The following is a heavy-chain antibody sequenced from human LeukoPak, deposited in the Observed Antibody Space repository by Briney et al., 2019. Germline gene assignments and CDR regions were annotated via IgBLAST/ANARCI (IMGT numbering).Heavy chain of an antibody. CDR3: ARDYSSGWYRTDYGMDV. CDR1: GFTVSSNY. J-gene: IGHJ6*02. Sequence: GGSLRLSCAACGFTVSSNYISWVRQARGRGVEGVSVIYSGGSTYYADSVKGRFTISRDNSKNTLYLQMNSLRAEDTAVYYCARDYSSGWYRTDYGMDVWGQGTTVTVSS. CDR2: IYSGGST. D-gene: IGHD6-19*01. V-gene: IGHV3-53*01.